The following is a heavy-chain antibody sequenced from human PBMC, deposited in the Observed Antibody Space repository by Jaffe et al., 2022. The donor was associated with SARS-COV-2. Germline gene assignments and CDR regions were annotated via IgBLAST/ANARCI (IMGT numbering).Heavy chain of an antibody. CDR1: GFSFSNYA. Sequence: EVQLLQSGGGLIQPGGSLRLSCAASGFSFSNYAMSWVRQAPGKGLQWVSGISGSGGNTHHADSVKGRFTVSRDNSKNTLLLQMNSLRAEDTATYYCAKDDIRFGWAFDIWGQGTTVIVSA. CDR3: AKDDIRFGWAFDI. D-gene: IGHD3-10*01. J-gene: IGHJ3*02. CDR2: ISGSGGNT. V-gene: IGHV3-23*01.